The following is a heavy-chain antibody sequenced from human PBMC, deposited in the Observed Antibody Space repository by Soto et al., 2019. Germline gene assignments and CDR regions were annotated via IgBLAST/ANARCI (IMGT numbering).Heavy chain of an antibody. CDR1: GLSISTSCW. J-gene: IGHJ4*02. D-gene: IGHD3-10*01. V-gene: IGHV4-4*02. CDR3: ARRGDGSGSLDY. CDR2: VWHSGSA. Sequence: QVQLQESGPGPVKPSGTLSLTCGVSGLSISTSCWWMWVRQTPGKGLEWIGEVWHSGSANYNPSLKSRVTLSVDKSKNQFFLNLNSVTAADTAVYYCARRGDGSGSLDYWGRGTLVTVSS.